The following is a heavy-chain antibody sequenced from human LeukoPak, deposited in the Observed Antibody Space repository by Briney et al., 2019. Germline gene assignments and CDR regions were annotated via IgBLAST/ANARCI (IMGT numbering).Heavy chain of an antibody. Sequence: SETLSLTCTVSGGSISSGDYYWSWIRQPPGKGLEWIGYIYYSGSTYYNPSLKSRVTISVDTSKNQFSLKLSSVTAADTAVYYCARVRLYYDYVWGSYRPGTVDAFDIWGQGTMVTVSS. CDR1: GGSISSGDYY. CDR3: ARVRLYYDYVWGSYRPGTVDAFDI. D-gene: IGHD3-16*02. V-gene: IGHV4-30-4*01. J-gene: IGHJ3*02. CDR2: IYYSGST.